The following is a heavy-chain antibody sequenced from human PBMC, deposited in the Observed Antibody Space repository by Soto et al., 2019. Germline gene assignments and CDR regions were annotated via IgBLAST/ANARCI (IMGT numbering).Heavy chain of an antibody. J-gene: IGHJ4*02. V-gene: IGHV1-69*01. CDR2: IIPIFGPA. Sequence: QVQLVQSGAEVNKPGSSVKVSCKASGGTLSRSAISWVRQAPGQGLEWMGGIIPIFGPAIYAQKFRGRVSIIADESTKTDYMEMSSLRSDDTAVYYCGTGSSWTKVESWGQGTLVTVSS. CDR3: GTGSSWTKVES. CDR1: GGTLSRSA. D-gene: IGHD6-13*01.